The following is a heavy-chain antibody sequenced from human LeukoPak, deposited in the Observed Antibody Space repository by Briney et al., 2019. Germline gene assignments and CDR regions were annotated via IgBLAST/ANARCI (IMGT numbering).Heavy chain of an antibody. CDR3: AKDGVTMIVVAGDAFDI. V-gene: IGHV3-30-3*01. J-gene: IGHJ3*02. D-gene: IGHD3-22*01. Sequence: GRSLRLSCAASGFTLSSYPMHWVRQAPGKGLEWLAVIAYDGSITLYTDSVKGRFTISRDSSKNTLYLQMNSLRAEDTAVYYCAKDGVTMIVVAGDAFDIWGQGTMVTVSS. CDR2: IAYDGSIT. CDR1: GFTLSSYP.